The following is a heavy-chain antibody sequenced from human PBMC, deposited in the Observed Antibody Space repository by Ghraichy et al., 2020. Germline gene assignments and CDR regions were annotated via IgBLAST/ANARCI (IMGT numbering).Heavy chain of an antibody. J-gene: IGHJ4*02. D-gene: IGHD2-2*01. CDR1: GFTFSSYA. CDR3: ANTLGYCSSTSCLYFDY. V-gene: IGHV3-23*01. CDR2: ISGSGGST. Sequence: GESLNITCAASGFTFSSYAMSWVRQAPGKELEWVSAISGSGGSTYYADSVKGRFTISRDNSKNTLYLQMNSLRAEDTAVYYCANTLGYCSSTSCLYFDYWGQGTLVTVSS.